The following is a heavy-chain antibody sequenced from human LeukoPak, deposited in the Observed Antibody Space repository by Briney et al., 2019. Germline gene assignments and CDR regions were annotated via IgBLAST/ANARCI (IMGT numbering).Heavy chain of an antibody. CDR3: ARALHDFDY. V-gene: IGHV4-30-2*01. CDR1: GGSISSGGYY. J-gene: IGHJ4*02. CDR2: IYHSGST. Sequence: PSQTLSLTCTVSGGSISSGGYYWSWIRQPSGKGLEWIGYIYHSGSTYYNPSLKSRVTISVDRSKNQFSLKLSSVTAADTAVYYCARALHDFDYWGQGTLVTVSS.